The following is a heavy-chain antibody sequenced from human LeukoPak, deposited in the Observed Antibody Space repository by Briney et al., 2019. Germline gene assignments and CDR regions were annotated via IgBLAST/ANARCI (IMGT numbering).Heavy chain of an antibody. D-gene: IGHD2-21*02. Sequence: PGRSLRPSCSAAGFTFSGYAMHSASHAPGKGLEYVSGIHSNGGATYYADSVKGRVTLSRDDSKNTLYLRMSRLRAEDTAVYICVRDWVEVTATFYCWGQGTLVTVSS. CDR2: IHSNGGAT. CDR1: GFTFSGYA. J-gene: IGHJ4*02. V-gene: IGHV3-64D*06. CDR3: VRDWVEVTATFYC.